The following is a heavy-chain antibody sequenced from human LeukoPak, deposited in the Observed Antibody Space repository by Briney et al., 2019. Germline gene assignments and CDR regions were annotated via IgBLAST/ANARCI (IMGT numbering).Heavy chain of an antibody. J-gene: IGHJ4*02. CDR1: GFTFSSYA. Sequence: KPGGSLRLSCAASGFTFSSYAMHWVRQAPGKGLEWVAVISYDGSNKYYADSVKGRFTISRDNSKNTLYLQMNSLRAEDTAVYYCARGGYSYDPSHRFDYWGQGTLVTVSS. V-gene: IGHV3-30*04. D-gene: IGHD5-18*01. CDR2: ISYDGSNK. CDR3: ARGGYSYDPSHRFDY.